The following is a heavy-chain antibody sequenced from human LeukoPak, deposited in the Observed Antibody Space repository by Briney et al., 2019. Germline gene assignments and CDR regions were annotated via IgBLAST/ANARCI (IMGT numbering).Heavy chain of an antibody. CDR2: MNPNTGNT. Sequence: GASVKVSCKASGYTFNSYDINWVRQATGQGLEWMGWMNPNTGNTGYGERFQGRVTMTRDNSISTAYMELSSLRSEDTAVYYCARGWFGTDAFDIWGQGTMVTVSS. CDR1: GYTFNSYD. V-gene: IGHV1-8*01. J-gene: IGHJ3*02. D-gene: IGHD3-10*01. CDR3: ARGWFGTDAFDI.